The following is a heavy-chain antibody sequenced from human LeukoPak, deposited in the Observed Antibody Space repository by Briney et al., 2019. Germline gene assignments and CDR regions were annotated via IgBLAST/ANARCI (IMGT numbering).Heavy chain of an antibody. CDR2: INHSGST. V-gene: IGHV4-34*01. Sequence: SETLSLTCAVYGGSFSGYYWSWIRQPPGKGLEWIGEINHSGSTNYNPSLKSRVTILVDTSKNQFSLKLSSVTAADTAVYYCARGGVTTLDYFDYWGQGTLVTVSS. CDR1: GGSFSGYY. D-gene: IGHD4-11*01. CDR3: ARGGVTTLDYFDY. J-gene: IGHJ4*02.